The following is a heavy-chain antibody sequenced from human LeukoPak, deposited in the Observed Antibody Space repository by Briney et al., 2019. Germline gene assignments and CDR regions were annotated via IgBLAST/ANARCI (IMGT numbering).Heavy chain of an antibody. CDR1: GGSISSGGYY. D-gene: IGHD1-26*01. Sequence: SETLSLTCTVSGGSISSGGYYWGWIRQPPGKGLEWIGSIYYSGSTYYNPSLKSRVTISVDTSKNQFSLKLSSVTAADTAVYYCASVSGSYFGHYYFDYWGQGTLVTVSS. CDR3: ASVSGSYFGHYYFDY. V-gene: IGHV4-39*07. J-gene: IGHJ4*02. CDR2: IYYSGST.